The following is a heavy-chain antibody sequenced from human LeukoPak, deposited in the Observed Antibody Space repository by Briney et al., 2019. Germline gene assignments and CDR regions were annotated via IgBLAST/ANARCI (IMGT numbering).Heavy chain of an antibody. CDR1: GGSFSGHY. J-gene: IGHJ4*02. Sequence: SETLTLTCAVYGGSFSGHYWTWIRQPPGMGLEWIGEINHSGSTTYNPSLNTRVTISVDTSKNQISLKLSSVTAADTAVYYCARPRYGSGSLDSWGQGTLVTVSS. CDR3: ARPRYGSGSLDS. D-gene: IGHD3-10*01. CDR2: INHSGST. V-gene: IGHV4-34*01.